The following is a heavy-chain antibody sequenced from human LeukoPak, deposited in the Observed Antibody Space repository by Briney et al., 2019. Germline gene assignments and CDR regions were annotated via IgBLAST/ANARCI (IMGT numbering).Heavy chain of an antibody. CDR2: IYYSGST. J-gene: IGHJ4*02. V-gene: IGHV4-59*08. D-gene: IGHD5-24*01. CDR1: GGSISSYY. Sequence: SETLSLTCTVSGGSISSYYWSWIRQPPGKGLEWIGYIYYSGSTNYNPSLKSRVTISVDTSKNQFSLKLSSVTAADTAVYYCARHSGGRDGYTRFDYWGQGTLVTVSS. CDR3: ARHSGGRDGYTRFDY.